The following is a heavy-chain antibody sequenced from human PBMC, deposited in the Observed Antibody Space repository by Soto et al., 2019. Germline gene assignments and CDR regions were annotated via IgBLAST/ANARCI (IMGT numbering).Heavy chain of an antibody. CDR3: AREGGSYDSGGYLIRGAFDI. Sequence: QVQLQESGPGLVKPSQTLSLTCSVSGDSISRIDYYWTWIRQHPEKGLEWIGNNYFRGNTYYSPCVESRLTISVDTSKNQFSLKLTSVTAADTAVYYCAREGGSYDSGGYLIRGAFDIWGQGTMVTVSS. CDR2: NYFRGNT. J-gene: IGHJ3*02. V-gene: IGHV4-31*03. D-gene: IGHD3-22*01. CDR1: GDSISRIDYY.